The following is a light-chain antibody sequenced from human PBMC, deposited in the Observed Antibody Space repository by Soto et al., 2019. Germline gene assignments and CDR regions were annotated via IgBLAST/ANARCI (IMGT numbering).Light chain of an antibody. CDR3: ASYTTSSTYV. Sequence: QSVLTQPAYVSGAPGQSIAISCTGTSSDVGGYSYVSWYQQQPGKAPKLVISDVSNRPSGVSDRFSGSKSGNTASLTISGLQTEDEADYYCASYTTSSTYVFGTRTKVTVL. V-gene: IGLV2-14*01. CDR2: DVS. J-gene: IGLJ1*01. CDR1: SSDVGGYSY.